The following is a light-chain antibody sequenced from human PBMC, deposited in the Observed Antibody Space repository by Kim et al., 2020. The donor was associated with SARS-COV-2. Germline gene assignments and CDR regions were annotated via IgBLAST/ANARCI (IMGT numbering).Light chain of an antibody. CDR3: QKYDSVPWT. V-gene: IGKV1-27*01. Sequence: ASVGDSVTITCRASQDIRNHLAWYQQRPGKVPKLLSYAASALHSGVPSRFGGSGSGTDFTLTITSLQPEDVATYYCQKYDSVPWTFGPGTRVEIK. CDR1: QDIRNH. J-gene: IGKJ1*01. CDR2: AAS.